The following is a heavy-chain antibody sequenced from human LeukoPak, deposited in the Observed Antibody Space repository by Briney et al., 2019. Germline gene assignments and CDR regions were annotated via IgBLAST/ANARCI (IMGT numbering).Heavy chain of an antibody. CDR1: GYTFSDYY. J-gene: IGHJ4*02. Sequence: ASVKVSCKASGYTFSDYYIHWVRQAPGQGLEGMGWINPYSGGTNYAQKFQGRVTMTRDTSIATTYMDLSSLMSDDTAVYYCARGHDNTGYNYFDYWGQGTLVTVSS. CDR3: ARGHDNTGYNYFDY. CDR2: INPYSGGT. V-gene: IGHV1-2*02. D-gene: IGHD3-9*01.